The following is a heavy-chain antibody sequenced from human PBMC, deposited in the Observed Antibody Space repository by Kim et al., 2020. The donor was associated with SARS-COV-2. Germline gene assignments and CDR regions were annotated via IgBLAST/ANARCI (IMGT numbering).Heavy chain of an antibody. CDR1: GYTFTAYY. V-gene: IGHV1-2*06. D-gene: IGHD2-15*01. CDR2: INPNSGGT. Sequence: ASVKVSCKASGYTFTAYYIHWVRQAPGQGLEWMGRINPNSGGTNYAQKFQGRVTMTRDTSISTAYMELSRLRSDDTAAYYCARGLHCSGGNCYRLGFDPWGQGTLVTVSS. J-gene: IGHJ5*02. CDR3: ARGLHCSGGNCYRLGFDP.